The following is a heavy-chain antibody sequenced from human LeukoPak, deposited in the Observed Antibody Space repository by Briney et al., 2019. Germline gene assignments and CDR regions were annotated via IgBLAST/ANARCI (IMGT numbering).Heavy chain of an antibody. D-gene: IGHD1-26*01. CDR1: GFTFSRYS. J-gene: IGHJ3*02. V-gene: IGHV3-21*01. Sequence: GWSLRLSCAASGFTFSRYSMNWVRQAAGRGLEGVSSMSTSSSYIYYADSVKGRITISSDTARNSLYLQTNSLRAEDTAVSYCARGTSTGWELLGAFDIWGQGTMVTVSS. CDR3: ARGTSTGWELLGAFDI. CDR2: MSTSSSYI.